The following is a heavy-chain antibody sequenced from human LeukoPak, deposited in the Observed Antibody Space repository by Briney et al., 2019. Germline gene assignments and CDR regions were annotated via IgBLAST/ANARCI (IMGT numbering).Heavy chain of an antibody. CDR3: ARDSAAAGTFLSGY. Sequence: GGSLRLSCAASGFTFSSYSMNWVRQAPGKGLEWVSSISSSSSYIYYADSVKGRFTISRDNSKNTLYPQMNSLRAEDTAVYYCARDSAAAGTFLSGYWGQGTLVTVSS. D-gene: IGHD6-13*01. V-gene: IGHV3-21*01. CDR2: ISSSSSYI. J-gene: IGHJ4*02. CDR1: GFTFSSYS.